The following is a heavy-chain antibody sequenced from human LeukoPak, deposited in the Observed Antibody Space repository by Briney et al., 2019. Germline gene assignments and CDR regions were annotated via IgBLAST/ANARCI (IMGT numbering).Heavy chain of an antibody. J-gene: IGHJ5*02. Sequence: SETLSPTCTVSGGSISSYYWSWIRQPAGKGLEWIGRIYGSGSSDYNPSLKSRVTISVDKSKNQFSLKLSSVTAADTAVYYCARYYYDDSVYQSCFDPWGQGTLVTVSS. CDR3: ARYYYDDSVYQSCFDP. CDR2: IYGSGSS. D-gene: IGHD3-22*01. V-gene: IGHV4-4*07. CDR1: GGSISSYY.